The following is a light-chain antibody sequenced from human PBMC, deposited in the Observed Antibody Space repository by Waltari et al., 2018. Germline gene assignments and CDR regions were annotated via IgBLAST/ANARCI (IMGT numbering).Light chain of an antibody. CDR1: SSNIGTNS. J-gene: IGLJ2*01. CDR2: SDN. V-gene: IGLV1-44*01. CDR3: GAWDDSLDGLVL. Sequence: QSVLTQPPSASGTPGQKVTISCSGSSSNIGTNSVNWYQHPPGTAPRLLIYSDNKRPSGVPDRFSGSKSGTSASLAISGLQSDDEGDYYCGAWDDSLDGLVLFGGGTKLTVL.